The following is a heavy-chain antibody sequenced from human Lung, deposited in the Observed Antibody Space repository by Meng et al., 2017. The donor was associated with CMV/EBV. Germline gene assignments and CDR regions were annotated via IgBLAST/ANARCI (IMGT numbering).Heavy chain of an antibody. J-gene: IGHJ4*02. V-gene: IGHV3-21*01. Sequence: GESLKISCAASGFTFSSYRINWVRQAPGKGLEWVAFISSTSAYIYYAESVEGRFIISRDNAKSSLYLTMDNLAVEDTAVYYCATGATLDYWGQGTLVTVSS. CDR2: ISSTSAYI. CDR1: GFTFSSYR. D-gene: IGHD3-10*01. CDR3: ATGATLDY.